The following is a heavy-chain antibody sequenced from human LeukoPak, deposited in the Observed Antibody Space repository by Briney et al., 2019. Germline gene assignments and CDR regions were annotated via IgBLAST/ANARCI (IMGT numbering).Heavy chain of an antibody. Sequence: GRSLRLSCAASGFTFSSYGMHWVRQAPGKGLEGVSAITGSGASTFYADSVKGRFTISRDNSKNTLYLQMNSLRAEDAAVYYCARDFRSGFPNWFDPWGQGALVTVSS. V-gene: IGHV3-23*01. CDR1: GFTFSSYG. CDR2: ITGSGAST. CDR3: ARDFRSGFPNWFDP. D-gene: IGHD3-3*01. J-gene: IGHJ5*02.